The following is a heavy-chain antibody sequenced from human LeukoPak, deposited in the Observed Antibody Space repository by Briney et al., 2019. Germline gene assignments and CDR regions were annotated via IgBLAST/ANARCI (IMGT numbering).Heavy chain of an antibody. CDR2: ISYDGSNK. CDR1: GFTFSSYG. J-gene: IGHJ6*02. V-gene: IGHV3-30*18. Sequence: PERSLRLSCAASGFTFSSYGMHWVRQAPGKGLEWVAVISYDGSNKYYADSVKGRFTISRDNSKNTLYLQMNSLRAEDTAVYYCAKDRSMDVWGQGTTVTVSS. CDR3: AKDRSMDV.